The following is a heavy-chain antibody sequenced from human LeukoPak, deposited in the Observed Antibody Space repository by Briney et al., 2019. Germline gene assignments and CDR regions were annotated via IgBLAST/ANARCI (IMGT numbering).Heavy chain of an antibody. Sequence: GGSLRLSCAASGFTFSSYSMNWVRQAPGKGLEWISYISSSSSTIYYADSVRGRFTISRDNATNSLYLQMNSLRDDDTAVYYCARTWSGRYFDYWGLGTLVTVSS. CDR3: ARTWSGRYFDY. V-gene: IGHV3-48*02. CDR2: ISSSSSTI. J-gene: IGHJ4*02. CDR1: GFTFSSYS. D-gene: IGHD3-3*01.